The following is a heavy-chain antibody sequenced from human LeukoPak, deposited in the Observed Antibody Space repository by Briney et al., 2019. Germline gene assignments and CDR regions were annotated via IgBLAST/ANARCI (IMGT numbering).Heavy chain of an antibody. J-gene: IGHJ4*02. D-gene: IGHD6-13*01. CDR3: PGPGIAAAGLN. CDR2: TKNKTNRGTT. CDR1: GITFSNAW. V-gene: IGHV3-71*01. Sequence: PGGSLRLSCAASGITFSNAWMTWVRQAPGKGPEWVGFTKNKTNRGTTEYAASVKGRSTISRDDSKSIAYLQMNSLKTEDTAVYYSPGPGIAAAGLNWGQGTLVTVSS.